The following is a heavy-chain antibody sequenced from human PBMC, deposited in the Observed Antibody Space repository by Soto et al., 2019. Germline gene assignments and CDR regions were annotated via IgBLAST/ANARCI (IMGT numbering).Heavy chain of an antibody. CDR3: AKHYYDSSGYFPLFDI. J-gene: IGHJ4*02. D-gene: IGHD3-22*01. V-gene: IGHV3-23*01. Sequence: GGSLRLSCAASGFTFSSYAMSWVRQAPGKGLEWVSAISGSGGSTYYADSVKGRFTISRDNSKNTRYLQMNSLRAEDTAVYYCAKHYYDSSGYFPLFDICGQGTLVTVSS. CDR1: GFTFSSYA. CDR2: ISGSGGST.